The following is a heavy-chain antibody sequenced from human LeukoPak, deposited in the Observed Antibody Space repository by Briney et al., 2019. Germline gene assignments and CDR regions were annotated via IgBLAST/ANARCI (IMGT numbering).Heavy chain of an antibody. V-gene: IGHV3-7*01. Sequence: GGSLRLSCAASGFTFSSYWMSWVRQAPGKGLEWVANIKKDGSEKYYVDSVKGRFTISRDNSKNTLHLQMGSLRAEDMAVYYCARLGDYWGQGTLVTVSS. CDR3: ARLGDY. J-gene: IGHJ4*02. CDR2: IKKDGSEK. CDR1: GFTFSSYW.